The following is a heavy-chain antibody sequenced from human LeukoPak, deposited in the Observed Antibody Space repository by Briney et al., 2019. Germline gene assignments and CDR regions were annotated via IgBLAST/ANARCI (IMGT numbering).Heavy chain of an antibody. D-gene: IGHD3-22*01. CDR1: GFTFSSYA. Sequence: PGGSLRLSCAASGFTFSSYAMSWVRQAPGKGLEWVSAISGSGGSTYYADSVKGRFTISRDNSKNTLYLQMNSLRAEDTAVYYCAKTGGEYYYDSSGYSFPGYWGQGTLVTVSS. V-gene: IGHV3-23*01. CDR2: ISGSGGST. CDR3: AKTGGEYYYDSSGYSFPGY. J-gene: IGHJ4*02.